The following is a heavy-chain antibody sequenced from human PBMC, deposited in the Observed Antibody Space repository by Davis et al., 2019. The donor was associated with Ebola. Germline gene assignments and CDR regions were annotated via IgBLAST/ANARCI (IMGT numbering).Heavy chain of an antibody. D-gene: IGHD3-10*01. J-gene: IGHJ6*02. V-gene: IGHV3-48*03. CDR1: GFTFSSYE. Sequence: GGSLRLSCAASGFTFSSYEMNWVRQAPGKGLEWVSYISSSGSTIYYADSVKGRFTISRDNAKNSLYLQMNSLTGEDSGVYHCTKVLSPRSVAGALDVWGQGTTVTVSS. CDR2: ISSSGSTI. CDR3: TKVLSPRSVAGALDV.